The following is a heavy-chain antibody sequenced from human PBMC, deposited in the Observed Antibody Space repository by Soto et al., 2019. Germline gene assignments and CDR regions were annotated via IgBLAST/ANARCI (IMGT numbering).Heavy chain of an antibody. CDR2: IFPNGRDK. J-gene: IGHJ4*02. V-gene: IGHV3-30*13. CDR3: ARDDEHGSNCELAY. CDR1: GFNFNTYF. Sequence: QVQLVQSGGGVVQPGRSLRLSCAASGFNFNTYFMHWVRQAPGKGLEWVAMIFPNGRDKEYADSVEGRFTIYRDNSNKRMYLQMGSLRPEETVVYDCARDDEHGSNCELAYWGQGGLVSVSS. D-gene: IGHD1-26*01.